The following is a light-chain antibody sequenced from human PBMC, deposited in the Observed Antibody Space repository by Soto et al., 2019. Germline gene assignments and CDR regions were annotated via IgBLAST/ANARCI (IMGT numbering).Light chain of an antibody. V-gene: IGLV1-40*01. CDR1: RSDIGSNF. Sequence: QSVLSQPPSASGTPGQTVIISCSGSRSDIGSNFVNWYQHLPGTAPKLLMYGNSNRPSGVPDRFSGSKSGTSASLAITGLQAEDEADYYCQSHDSSLSGSGVFGGGTKLTVL. J-gene: IGLJ3*02. CDR3: QSHDSSLSGSGV. CDR2: GNS.